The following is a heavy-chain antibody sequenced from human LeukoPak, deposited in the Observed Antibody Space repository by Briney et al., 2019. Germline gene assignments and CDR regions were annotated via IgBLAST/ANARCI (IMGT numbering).Heavy chain of an antibody. CDR2: VSFGGGT. CDR3: VRASVESGGAIDI. D-gene: IGHD2-15*01. CDR1: GGSISTDY. J-gene: IGHJ3*02. Sequence: SETLSLTCTVSGGSISTDYWSWIRQPPGKGLDWIGYVSFGGGTNYNPSLKSRVITSADTSKNQFSLNLTSVTAADTAVYYCVRASVESGGAIDIWGQGTMVTVSS. V-gene: IGHV4-59*01.